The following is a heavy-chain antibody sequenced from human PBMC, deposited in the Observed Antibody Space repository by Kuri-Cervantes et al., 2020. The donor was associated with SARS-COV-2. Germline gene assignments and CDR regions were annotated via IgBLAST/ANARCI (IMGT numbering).Heavy chain of an antibody. J-gene: IGHJ6*02. V-gene: IGHV3-74*01. CDR3: AREPGGHYYDSSGYYSYYYYGMDV. D-gene: IGHD3-22*01. CDR1: GFTFSSYW. Sequence: GESLKISCAASGFTFSSYWMHWVRQAPGKGLVWVSRINSDGSSTSYADSVKGRFTISRDNAKNTLYLQMNSLRAEDTAVYYCAREPGGHYYDSSGYYSYYYYGMDVWGQGTTVTVSS. CDR2: INSDGSST.